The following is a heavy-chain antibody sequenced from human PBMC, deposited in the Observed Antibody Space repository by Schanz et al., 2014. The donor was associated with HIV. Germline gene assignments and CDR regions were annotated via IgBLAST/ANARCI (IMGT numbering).Heavy chain of an antibody. CDR1: GFTFSSYA. V-gene: IGHV3-30*04. CDR3: AKDRITGTTGVPYYYYGMDV. D-gene: IGHD1-7*01. Sequence: QVQVVESGGGVVQPGRSLRLSCAGSGFTFSSYAMHWVRQAPGKGLEWVAVISYDGSNKYYADSVKGRFTISRDNSKNTLYLQMNSLRAEDTAVYYCAKDRITGTTGVPYYYYGMDVWGQGTTVTVSS. CDR2: ISYDGSNK. J-gene: IGHJ6*02.